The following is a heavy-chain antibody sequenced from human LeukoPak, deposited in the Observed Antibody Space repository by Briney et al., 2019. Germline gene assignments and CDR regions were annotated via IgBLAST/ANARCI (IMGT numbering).Heavy chain of an antibody. J-gene: IGHJ4*02. V-gene: IGHV3-21*01. CDR2: ISSSSSYI. D-gene: IGHD2-15*01. CDR1: GFTFSSYS. CDR3: ASYCSGASCYLSVNY. Sequence: GGSLRLSCAASGFTFSSYSMNWVRQAPGKGLEWVSSISSSSSYIYYADSVKGRFTISRDNAKNSLYLQMNSLRAEDTAVYYCASYCSGASCYLSVNYWGQGTLVTVSS.